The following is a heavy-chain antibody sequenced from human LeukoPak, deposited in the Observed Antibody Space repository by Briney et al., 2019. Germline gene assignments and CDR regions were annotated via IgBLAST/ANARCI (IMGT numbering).Heavy chain of an antibody. V-gene: IGHV3-30*04. D-gene: IGHD1-26*01. CDR3: AREYTVGGLFGF. CDR1: GFTFTTYS. Sequence: PGGSLRLSCAASGFTFTTYSMHWVRQVPGKGLEWVAFVSSDGRTKHYTDSVKGRFTVSRGNSKKTLFLQMDSLRPDDTAVYYCAREYTVGGLFGFWGEGALVIVSA. J-gene: IGHJ4*02. CDR2: VSSDGRTK.